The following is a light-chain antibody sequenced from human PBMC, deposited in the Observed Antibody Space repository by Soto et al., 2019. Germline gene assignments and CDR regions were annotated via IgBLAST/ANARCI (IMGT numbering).Light chain of an antibody. CDR1: SSDVGGYTY. V-gene: IGLV2-14*01. J-gene: IGLJ2*01. CDR3: SSYRRSTVV. Sequence: QSALTQPASVSGSPGQSITISCTGISSDVGGYTYVSWYQQHPGKAPKLMIYEVSNRPSGVSNRFSGSKSGNTASLTISGLQAEDEADYYCSSYRRSTVVFGGGTQLTVL. CDR2: EVS.